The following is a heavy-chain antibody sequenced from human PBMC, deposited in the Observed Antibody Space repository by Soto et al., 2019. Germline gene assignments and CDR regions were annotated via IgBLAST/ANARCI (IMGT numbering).Heavy chain of an antibody. V-gene: IGHV3-9*01. CDR3: AKVRYDCSGGSCPYGMDV. CDR2: ISWNSGSI. Sequence: AGGSLRLSCAASGFTFDDYAMHWVRQAPGKGLEWVSGISWNSGSIGYADSVKGRFTISRDNAKNSLYLQMNSLRAEDTALYYCAKVRYDCSGGSCPYGMDVWGQGTTVTVSS. CDR1: GFTFDDYA. D-gene: IGHD2-15*01. J-gene: IGHJ6*02.